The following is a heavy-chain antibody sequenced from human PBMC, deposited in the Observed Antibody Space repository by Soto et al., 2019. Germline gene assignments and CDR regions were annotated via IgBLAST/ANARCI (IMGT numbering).Heavy chain of an antibody. V-gene: IGHV4-34*01. D-gene: IGHD3-3*01. Sequence: SETLSLTCAVYGGSFSGYYWSWIRQPPGKGLEWIGEINHSGSTNYNPSLKSRVTISVDTSKNQFSLKLSPVTAADTAVYYCARGKMGDDFWSGYDFDYWGQGTLVTVSS. CDR3: ARGKMGDDFWSGYDFDY. CDR2: INHSGST. CDR1: GGSFSGYY. J-gene: IGHJ4*02.